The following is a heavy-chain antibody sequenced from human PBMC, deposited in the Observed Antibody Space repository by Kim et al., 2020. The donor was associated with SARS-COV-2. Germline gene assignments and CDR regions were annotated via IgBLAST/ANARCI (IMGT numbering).Heavy chain of an antibody. CDR1: GFTFSSYG. V-gene: IGHV3-33*01. CDR3: ARGGFYYYYYYGMDV. J-gene: IGHJ6*02. D-gene: IGHD3-10*01. CDR2: IWYDGSNK. Sequence: GGSLRLSCAASGFTFSSYGMHWVRQAPGKGLEWVAVIWYDGSNKYYADSVKGRFTISRDNSKNTLYLQMNSLRAEDTAVYYCARGGFYYYYYYGMDVWGQGTTVTVSS.